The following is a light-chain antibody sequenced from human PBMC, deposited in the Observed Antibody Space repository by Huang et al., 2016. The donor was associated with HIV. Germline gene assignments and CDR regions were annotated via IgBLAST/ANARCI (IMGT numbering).Light chain of an antibody. CDR3: HQGYYLPPT. Sequence: ETVMTQSPATLSLSPGERATLSCRASQTVSSTSLSGYQQKPGQAPRLLIHGTSTRATDIPARFRGSGSGTDFTLNISSLRPEDFAGYYCHQGYYLPPTVGGGTRVEIK. CDR2: GTS. V-gene: IGKV3D-7*01. CDR1: QTVSSTS. J-gene: IGKJ4*01.